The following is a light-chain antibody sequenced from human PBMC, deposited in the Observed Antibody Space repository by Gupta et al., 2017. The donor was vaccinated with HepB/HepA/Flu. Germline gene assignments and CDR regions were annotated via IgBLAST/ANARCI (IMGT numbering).Light chain of an antibody. V-gene: IGKV3-11*01. CDR1: HFVNIY. J-gene: IGKJ5*01. Sequence: EIVMPQSPGTLSLSPGERTTLSCRASHFVNIYLAWYQQKPGQAPRLLIYDASNRATGIPARFSGSWSGTDFTLTISSLEPEDFAVYYCQQRRSWPITFGQGTRLEIK. CDR3: QQRRSWPIT. CDR2: DAS.